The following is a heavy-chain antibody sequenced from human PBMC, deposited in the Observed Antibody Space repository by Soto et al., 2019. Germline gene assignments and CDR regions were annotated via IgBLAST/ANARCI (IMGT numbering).Heavy chain of an antibody. Sequence: ASVKVSCKASGYVFISYGISWVRQAPGQGLEWMGWISRHNGNTYYAQKFQGRVTMTTDASTSTAYMELRSLRSDDTAVYYCARDLDGSGSYYTDYWGQGTLVTSPQ. V-gene: IGHV1-18*01. J-gene: IGHJ4*02. CDR1: GYVFISYG. D-gene: IGHD3-10*01. CDR2: ISRHNGNT. CDR3: ARDLDGSGSYYTDY.